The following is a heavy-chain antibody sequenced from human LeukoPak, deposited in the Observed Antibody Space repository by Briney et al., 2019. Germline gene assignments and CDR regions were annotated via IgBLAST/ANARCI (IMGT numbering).Heavy chain of an antibody. CDR2: IYYSGST. CDR1: GGSISTGGYY. D-gene: IGHD5-12*01. CDR3: AREHRGYSGYDPVDV. Sequence: SETLSLTCTVSGGSISTGGYYWSWIRQHPGKGLEWIGNIYYSGSTYYSPSLKSRVTMSVDTSKNQFSLTLISVTAADTAVYYCAREHRGYSGYDPVDVWGQGTTVTVSS. V-gene: IGHV4-31*03. J-gene: IGHJ6*02.